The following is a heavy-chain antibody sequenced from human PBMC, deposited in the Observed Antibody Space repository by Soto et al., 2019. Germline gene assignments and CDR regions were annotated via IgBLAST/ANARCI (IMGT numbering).Heavy chain of an antibody. Sequence: SETLSLTCTVSGGSVSSGDYYWSWIRQPPGKGLEWSGYIYYSGNTNYNPSLKSRVIISVDTSKTLFSLKLTSVTAADTAADWCVRTPADTPMIYWLDPRGHGPLVTVSS. CDR3: VRTPADTPMIYWLDP. V-gene: IGHV4-61*08. CDR1: GGSVSSGDYY. CDR2: IYYSGNT. D-gene: IGHD3-16*01. J-gene: IGHJ5*02.